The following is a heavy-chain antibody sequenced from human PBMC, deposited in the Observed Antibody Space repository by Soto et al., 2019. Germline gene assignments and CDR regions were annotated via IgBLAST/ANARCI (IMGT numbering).Heavy chain of an antibody. Sequence: QVQLVQSGAEVKKPGSSVKVSCKASGGTFSSYTISWVRQAPGQGLEWMGRIIPILGIANYAQKFQGRVTNTADKSTSTAYMELSSLRSEDTAVYYCAREGDYGDYDAFDIWGQGTMVTVSS. CDR1: GGTFSSYT. D-gene: IGHD4-17*01. V-gene: IGHV1-69*08. CDR2: IIPILGIA. J-gene: IGHJ3*02. CDR3: AREGDYGDYDAFDI.